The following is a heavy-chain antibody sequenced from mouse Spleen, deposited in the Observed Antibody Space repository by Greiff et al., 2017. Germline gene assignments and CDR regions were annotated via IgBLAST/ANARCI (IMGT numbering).Heavy chain of an antibody. Sequence: EVHLVESGPDLVKPSQSLSLTCTVTGYSITSGYRWHWIRQFPGNILEWMGYIHYSGTTNYNPSLKSRTSITRDTSKNQFCLQLNSVTTEDTATYYCAFNWDVEGWFAYWGQGTLGTVSA. D-gene: IGHD4-1*01. CDR1: GYSITSGYR. V-gene: IGHV3-1*02. J-gene: IGHJ3*01. CDR3: AFNWDVEGWFAY. CDR2: IHYSGTT.